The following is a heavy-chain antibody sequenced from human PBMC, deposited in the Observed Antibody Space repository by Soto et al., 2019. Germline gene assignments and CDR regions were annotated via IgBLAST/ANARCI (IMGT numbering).Heavy chain of an antibody. CDR3: ASLYSYGPRWFDP. CDR1: GFTFSSYA. J-gene: IGHJ5*02. V-gene: IGHV3-30-3*01. D-gene: IGHD5-18*01. Sequence: QVQLVESGGGVVQPGRSLRLSCAASGFTFSSYAMHWVRQAPGKGLEWVAVISYDGSNKYYADSVKGRFTISRDNSKNRLYLQMNSLRAEDTAVYYCASLYSYGPRWFDPWGQGTLVTVSS. CDR2: ISYDGSNK.